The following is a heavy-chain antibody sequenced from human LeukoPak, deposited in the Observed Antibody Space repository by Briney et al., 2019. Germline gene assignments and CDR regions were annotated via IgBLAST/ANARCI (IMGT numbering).Heavy chain of an antibody. CDR3: TIEVTGLGYCSSTSCPFGY. CDR2: IKSKTDGGTT. CDR1: GFTFSNAW. J-gene: IGHJ4*02. V-gene: IGHV3-15*01. Sequence: GGSLRLSCAASGFTFSNAWMSWVRQAPGKGLEWVGRIKSKTDGGTTDYAAPVKGRFTISRDDSKNTLYLQMNSLKTEDTAVYYCTIEVTGLGYCSSTSCPFGYWGQGTLVNVSS. D-gene: IGHD2-2*01.